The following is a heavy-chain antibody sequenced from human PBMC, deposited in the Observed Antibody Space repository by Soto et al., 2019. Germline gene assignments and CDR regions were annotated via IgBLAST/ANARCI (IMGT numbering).Heavy chain of an antibody. CDR3: ARASGKAPY. V-gene: IGHV1-69*01. CDR1: GYTFTGYY. Sequence: QVQLVQSGAEVKKPGASVKVSCKASGYTFTGYYMHWVRQAPGQGLEWMGWINPIFGTANYAQKFQGRVTITADESTSTAYMELSSLRSEDTAVYYCARASGKAPYWGQGTLVTVSS. D-gene: IGHD3-10*01. J-gene: IGHJ4*02. CDR2: INPIFGTA.